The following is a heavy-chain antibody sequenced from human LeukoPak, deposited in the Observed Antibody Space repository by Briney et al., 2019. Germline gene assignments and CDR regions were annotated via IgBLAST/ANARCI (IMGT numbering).Heavy chain of an antibody. CDR2: IYYSGST. Sequence: SSETLSLTCTVSGGSISRGGYYWSWIRQHPGKGLEWIGYIYYSGSTYYNPSLKSRVTISVDTSKNQFSLKLSSVTAADTAVYYCARGIVVVDAFDIWGQGTMVTVSS. V-gene: IGHV4-31*03. D-gene: IGHD3-22*01. J-gene: IGHJ3*02. CDR3: ARGIVVVDAFDI. CDR1: GGSISRGGYY.